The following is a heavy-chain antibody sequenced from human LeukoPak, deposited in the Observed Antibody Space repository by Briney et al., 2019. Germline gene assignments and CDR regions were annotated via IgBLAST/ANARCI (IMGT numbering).Heavy chain of an antibody. CDR3: ARDKGQYGSGTRGFTWFDP. CDR2: SSYSGST. V-gene: IGHV4-59*12. Sequence: SETLSLTCTVSGGSISSYYWSWIRQPPGKGLEWIGYSSYSGSTNYNSSLKSRVTISLDTSKNQFSLRLSSVTAADTAVYYCARDKGQYGSGTRGFTWFDPWGQGTLVTVSS. J-gene: IGHJ5*02. D-gene: IGHD3-10*01. CDR1: GGSISSYY.